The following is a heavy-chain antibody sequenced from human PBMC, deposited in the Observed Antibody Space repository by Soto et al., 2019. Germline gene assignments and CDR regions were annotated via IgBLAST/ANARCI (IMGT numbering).Heavy chain of an antibody. V-gene: IGHV3-21*01. CDR2: ISSSSSYI. Sequence: GGSLRLSCAASGFTFSSYSMNWVRQSPGKGLEWVSSISSSSSYIYYADSVKGRFTISRDNAKNSLYLQMNSLRAEDTAVYYCARDRPSSYYGMDVWGQGTTVTVSS. CDR3: ARDRPSSYYGMDV. J-gene: IGHJ6*02. CDR1: GFTFSSYS.